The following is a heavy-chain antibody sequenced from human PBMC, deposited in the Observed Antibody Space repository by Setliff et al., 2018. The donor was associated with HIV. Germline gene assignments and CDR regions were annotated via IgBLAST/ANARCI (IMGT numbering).Heavy chain of an antibody. CDR3: ARSGYDPMPGAMAPILWYFDL. CDR2: IYTSGSI. CDR1: GGSISSDSHY. Sequence: SETLSLTCTVSGGSISSDSHYWNWIRQPAGKGLEWIGHIYTSGSINYNPSLKSRVTISVDTSKIQFSLKPSSVTAADTAVYYCARSGYDPMPGAMAPILWYFDLWGRGTLVTVSS. D-gene: IGHD5-12*01. J-gene: IGHJ2*01. V-gene: IGHV4-61*09.